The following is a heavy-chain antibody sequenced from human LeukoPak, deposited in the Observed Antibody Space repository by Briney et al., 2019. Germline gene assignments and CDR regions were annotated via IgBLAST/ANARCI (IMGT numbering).Heavy chain of an antibody. V-gene: IGHV4-59*08. D-gene: IGHD3-22*01. J-gene: IGHJ3*02. Sequence: SETLSLTCTVSGGSISGYYWSWIRQPPGKGLEWIGYIYNSGSTNYNPSLKSRVTISLDTSKNQFSLKLTSVTAADTAVYYCAGSDHYDSSGFGLDAFDIWGQGTMVTVS. CDR3: AGSDHYDSSGFGLDAFDI. CDR1: GGSISGYY. CDR2: IYNSGST.